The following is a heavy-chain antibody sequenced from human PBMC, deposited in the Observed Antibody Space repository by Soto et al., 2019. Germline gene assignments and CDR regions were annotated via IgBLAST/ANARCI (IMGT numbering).Heavy chain of an antibody. J-gene: IGHJ5*02. V-gene: IGHV4-31*03. D-gene: IGHD1-26*01. CDR3: ARGELRFWFDP. CDR1: GGSISSGGYY. Sequence: QVQLQESGPGLVKPSQTLSLTCTVSGGSISSGGYYWSWIRQHPGKGLEWIGYIYYSGSTYYNPSXRXXVTLSVDTSKNQFSLKVSPVTAADTAVYHCARGELRFWFDPWGQGTQVTVSS. CDR2: IYYSGST.